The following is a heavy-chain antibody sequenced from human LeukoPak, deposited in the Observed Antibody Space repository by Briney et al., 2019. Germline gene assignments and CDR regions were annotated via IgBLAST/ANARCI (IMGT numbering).Heavy chain of an antibody. D-gene: IGHD6-19*01. V-gene: IGHV3-66*01. J-gene: IGHJ6*03. CDR3: ARVNPIAVAGPRVSYYYYYMDV. Sequence: GGSLRLSCAASGFTVSSNYMSWVRQAPGKGLEWVSVIYSGGSTYYADSVKGRFTISRDNSKNTLYLQMNSLRAEDTAVYYCARVNPIAVAGPRVSYYYYYMDVWGKGTTVTISS. CDR1: GFTVSSNY. CDR2: IYSGGST.